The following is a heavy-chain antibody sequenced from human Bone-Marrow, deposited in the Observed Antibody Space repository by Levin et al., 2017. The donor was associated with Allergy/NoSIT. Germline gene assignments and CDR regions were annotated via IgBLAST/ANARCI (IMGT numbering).Heavy chain of an antibody. CDR2: IYYTGNT. CDR3: VRYCSTTKCPFDY. Sequence: SQTLSLTCTVSGGSISSGGSYWGWIRQHPGEGLEWIGYIYYTGNTYYNPSLKSRASVSVDTSKNQFSLRLSSVTAADTAVYYCVRYCSTTKCPFDYWGQGTLVSVSS. CDR1: GGSISSGGSY. D-gene: IGHD2-2*01. J-gene: IGHJ4*02. V-gene: IGHV4-31*02.